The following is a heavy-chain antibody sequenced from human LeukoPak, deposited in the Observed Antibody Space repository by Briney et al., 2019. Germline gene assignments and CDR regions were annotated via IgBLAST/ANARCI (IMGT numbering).Heavy chain of an antibody. Sequence: GGSLRLSCAASGFTFSSYAMSWVRQAPGKGLEWVSAISGSGGTTYYADSVKGRFTISRDNSKNTLYLQMNSLRAEDTAVYYCAKSGVFTIEGNSGQGTLVTVSS. D-gene: IGHD1-26*01. CDR2: ISGSGGTT. V-gene: IGHV3-23*01. CDR3: AKSGVFTIEGN. J-gene: IGHJ4*02. CDR1: GFTFSSYA.